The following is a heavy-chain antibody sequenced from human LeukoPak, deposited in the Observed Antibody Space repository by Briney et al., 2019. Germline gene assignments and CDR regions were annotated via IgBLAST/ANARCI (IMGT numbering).Heavy chain of an antibody. CDR3: VSFYETY. CDR2: INSDGSWT. Sequence: GGSLRLSCVASGFTLSSYSMNWVRQAPGKGLVWVSHINSDGSWTSYADSVKGRFTISKDNAKNTVYLQMNNLRAEDTAVYYCVSFYETYWGRGTLVTVSS. J-gene: IGHJ4*02. CDR1: GFTLSSYS. D-gene: IGHD2-2*01. V-gene: IGHV3-74*01.